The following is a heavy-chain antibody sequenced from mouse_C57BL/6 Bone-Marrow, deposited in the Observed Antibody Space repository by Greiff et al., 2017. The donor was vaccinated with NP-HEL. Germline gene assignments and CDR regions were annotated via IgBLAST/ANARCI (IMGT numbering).Heavy chain of an antibody. V-gene: IGHV5-12*01. D-gene: IGHD1-1*01. CDR3: ARPGYGSSYYFDY. CDR2: ISNGGGST. J-gene: IGHJ2*01. Sequence: EVMLVESGGGLVQPGGSLKLSCAASGFTFSDYYMYWVRQTPEKRLEWVAYISNGGGSTYYPDTVKGRFTLSRDPAKNTLYLQMSRLKSEDTAMDYCARPGYGSSYYFDYWGQGTTLTVSS. CDR1: GFTFSDYY.